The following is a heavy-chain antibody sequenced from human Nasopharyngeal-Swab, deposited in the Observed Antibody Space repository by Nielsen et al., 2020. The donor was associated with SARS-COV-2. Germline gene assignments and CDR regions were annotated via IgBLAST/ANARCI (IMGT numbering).Heavy chain of an antibody. V-gene: IGHV4-30-2*01. CDR2: IYHSGST. J-gene: IGHJ6*03. Sequence: SETLSLTCAVSGGSISSGGYSWSWIRQPPGKGLEWIGYIYHSGSTYYNPSLKGRVTISVDRSKNQFSLKLSSVTAADTAVYYCARSRGYSGYEDYYYYYMDVWGKGTTVTVSS. CDR1: GGSISSGGYS. CDR3: ARSRGYSGYEDYYYYYMDV. D-gene: IGHD5-12*01.